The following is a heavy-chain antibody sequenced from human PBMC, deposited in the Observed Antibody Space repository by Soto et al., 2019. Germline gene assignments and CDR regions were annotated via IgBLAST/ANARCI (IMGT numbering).Heavy chain of an antibody. J-gene: IGHJ6*02. CDR1: GYTFTSYA. CDR3: ARDAAPPTYDFWSGYYNRYYYYGMDV. Sequence: ASVKVSCKASGYTFTSYAMNWVRQAPGQGLEWMGWINTNTGNPTYAQGFTGRFAFSLDTSVSTAYLQICSLKAEDTAVYYCARDAAPPTYDFWSGYYNRYYYYGMDVWGQGTTVTVSS. V-gene: IGHV7-4-1*01. CDR2: INTNTGNP. D-gene: IGHD3-3*01.